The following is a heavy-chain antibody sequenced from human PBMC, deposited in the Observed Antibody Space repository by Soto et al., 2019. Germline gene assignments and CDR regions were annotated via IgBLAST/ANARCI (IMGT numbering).Heavy chain of an antibody. J-gene: IGHJ4*02. V-gene: IGHV4-34*01. Sequence: PSETRSLTCAVYGGSFSGYCWSWIRQPPGKGLEWIGEINHSVSTNYNPSLKSRVTISVDTSKNQFSLKLSSVTAADTAVYYCGRDGGAYSNSWYANSDYWGQGTLVIVSS. D-gene: IGHD6-13*01. CDR1: GGSFSGYC. CDR2: INHSVST. CDR3: GRDGGAYSNSWYANSDY.